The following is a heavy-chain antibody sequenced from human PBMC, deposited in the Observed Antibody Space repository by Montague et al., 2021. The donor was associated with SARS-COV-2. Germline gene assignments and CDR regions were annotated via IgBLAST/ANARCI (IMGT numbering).Heavy chain of an antibody. Sequence: SETLSLTSTVSGGSISSSSYYWGWIRQPPGKGLEWIGSIYYTGSPYYXPSLKSRVTISVDTSKNQFSLNLSSVTAADTAVYYCARRARWNIVVVVGDRHAFDIWGQGTMVTVSS. CDR1: GGSISSSSYY. D-gene: IGHD2-15*01. CDR2: IYYTGSP. V-gene: IGHV4-39*01. J-gene: IGHJ3*02. CDR3: ARRARWNIVVVVGDRHAFDI.